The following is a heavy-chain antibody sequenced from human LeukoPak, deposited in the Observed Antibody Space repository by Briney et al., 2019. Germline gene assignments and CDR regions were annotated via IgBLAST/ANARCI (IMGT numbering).Heavy chain of an antibody. Sequence: GGSLRLSCAASGFSFSNYGMNWVRQAPGKRLEWVSYISSSSDSIYYADSVKGRFTISRDNAENSLYLQLNSLRDEDTAVYYCARHGGYSYASPYHFDYWGQGTLVSVSS. CDR2: ISSSSDSI. J-gene: IGHJ4*02. D-gene: IGHD5-18*01. CDR3: ARHGGYSYASPYHFDY. CDR1: GFSFSNYG. V-gene: IGHV3-48*02.